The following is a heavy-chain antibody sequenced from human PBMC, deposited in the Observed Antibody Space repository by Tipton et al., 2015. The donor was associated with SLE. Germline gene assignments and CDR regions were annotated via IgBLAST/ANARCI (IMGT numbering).Heavy chain of an antibody. J-gene: IGHJ4*02. D-gene: IGHD4-11*01. V-gene: IGHV3-74*01. CDR3: VRDNYGVDY. CDR1: GFMFSTYW. Sequence: SLRLSCTASGFMFSTYWMQWVRQAPGKGLVWVSHINSDGSSATYADSVRGRFTISRDNAKNTLFLEMHSLRAEDTAIYYCVRDNYGVDYWGQGTLVTVSS. CDR2: INSDGSSA.